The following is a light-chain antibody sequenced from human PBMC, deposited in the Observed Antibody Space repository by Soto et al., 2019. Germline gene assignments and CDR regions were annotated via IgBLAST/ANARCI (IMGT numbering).Light chain of an antibody. CDR2: KAS. Sequence: DIQMTQSPSTLSASVGDRVTITCRASQSISSWLAWYQQKPGKAPKLLIYKASSLESGVPSRFSGSGSGTEFTLTISSLQPDDFATYYCQHYNSYWTCGQGTKV. CDR1: QSISSW. CDR3: QHYNSYWT. J-gene: IGKJ1*01. V-gene: IGKV1-5*03.